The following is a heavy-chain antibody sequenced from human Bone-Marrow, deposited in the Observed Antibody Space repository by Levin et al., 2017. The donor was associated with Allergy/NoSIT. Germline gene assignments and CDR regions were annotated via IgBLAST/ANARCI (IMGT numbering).Heavy chain of an antibody. CDR3: ARDRPKRYCSSTSCRPRNDYWFDP. Sequence: SETLSLTCTVSGGSISSGDYYWSWIRQPPGKGLEWIGYIYYSGSTYYNPSLKSRVTISVDTSKNQFSLKLSSVTAADTAVYYCARDRPKRYCSSTSCRPRNDYWFDPWGQGTLVTVSS. CDR2: IYYSGST. V-gene: IGHV4-30-4*01. D-gene: IGHD2-2*01. CDR1: GGSISSGDYY. J-gene: IGHJ5*02.